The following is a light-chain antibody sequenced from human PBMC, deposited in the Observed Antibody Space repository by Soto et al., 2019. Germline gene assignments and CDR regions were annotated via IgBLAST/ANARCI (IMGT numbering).Light chain of an antibody. CDR3: QQYTKFPLT. Sequence: DIQMTQSPSTLSASVGDRVTITCRASQSISSWLAWYQQKPGKAPKLLIHEASRLETGVPSRFSGSESGKEFTLTISGLHAEDSPTYYCQQYTKFPLTFGGGTKVEIX. V-gene: IGKV1-5*01. CDR1: QSISSW. J-gene: IGKJ4*01. CDR2: EAS.